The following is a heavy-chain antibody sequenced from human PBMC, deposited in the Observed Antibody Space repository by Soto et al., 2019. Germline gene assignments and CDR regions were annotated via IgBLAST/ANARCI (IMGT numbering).Heavy chain of an antibody. D-gene: IGHD3-10*01. Sequence: ASVTVSCKVSGYTLTELSMHWVRQAPGKGLEWMGGFDPEDGETIYAQKFQGRVTMTEDTSTDTAYMELSSLRSEDTAVYYCAKDAPTYYYGSGSYRPNIDYWGQGTLVTVTS. CDR1: GYTLTELS. CDR3: AKDAPTYYYGSGSYRPNIDY. J-gene: IGHJ4*02. V-gene: IGHV1-24*01. CDR2: FDPEDGET.